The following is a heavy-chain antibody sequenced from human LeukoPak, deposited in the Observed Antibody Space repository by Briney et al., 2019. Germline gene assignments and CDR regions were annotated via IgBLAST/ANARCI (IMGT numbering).Heavy chain of an antibody. D-gene: IGHD1-14*01. Sequence: GGSLRLSCAASGFTFDDYAMHWVRQAPGKGLEWVSGISWNSGSIGYADSVKGRFTISRDNAKNSLYLQMNSLRAEDTALYYCAGFGKGDYWGQGTLVTVSS. CDR3: AGFGKGDY. CDR1: GFTFDDYA. J-gene: IGHJ4*02. V-gene: IGHV3-9*01. CDR2: ISWNSGSI.